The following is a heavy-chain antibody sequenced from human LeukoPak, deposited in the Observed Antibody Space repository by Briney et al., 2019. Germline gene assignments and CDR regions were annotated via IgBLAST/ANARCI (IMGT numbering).Heavy chain of an antibody. CDR3: ARLDNYYDSSGEDY. CDR2: IYSGGST. D-gene: IGHD3-22*01. Sequence: GGSPRLSCAASGFTVSSNYMSWVRQAPGKGLEWVSVIYSGGSTYYADSVKGRFTISRDNSKNTPYLQMNSLRAEDTAVYYCARLDNYYDSSGEDYWGQGTLVTVSS. J-gene: IGHJ4*02. V-gene: IGHV3-53*01. CDR1: GFTVSSNY.